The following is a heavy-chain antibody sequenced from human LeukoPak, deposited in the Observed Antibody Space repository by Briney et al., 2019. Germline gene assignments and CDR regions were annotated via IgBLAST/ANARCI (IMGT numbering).Heavy chain of an antibody. CDR2: IYSGGST. CDR3: ARDTSASGLDY. D-gene: IGHD6-13*01. Sequence: GGSLRLSCAASGFTVSTNDMSWVRLAPGKGLEWVSVIYSGGSTYYADSVKGRFTISRDNSKNTLYLQMNSLRAEDTAVYYCARDTSASGLDYWGQGTLVTVSS. V-gene: IGHV3-66*01. J-gene: IGHJ4*02. CDR1: GFTVSTND.